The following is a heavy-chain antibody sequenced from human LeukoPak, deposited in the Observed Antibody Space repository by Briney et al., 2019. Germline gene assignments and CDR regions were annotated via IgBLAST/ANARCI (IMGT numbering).Heavy chain of an antibody. D-gene: IGHD3-3*01. V-gene: IGHV4-39*07. J-gene: IGHJ3*02. Sequence: SETLSLTCTVSGGSISNSHYYWSWIRQSPGEGLEWVASVYYSGGTYYNPSLKSRVTITIDRSKNQFFLKLSSVTAADTAVYYCARVPGDTIFGGAAFDIWGQGTMVTVSS. CDR2: VYYSGGT. CDR1: GGSISNSHYY. CDR3: ARVPGDTIFGGAAFDI.